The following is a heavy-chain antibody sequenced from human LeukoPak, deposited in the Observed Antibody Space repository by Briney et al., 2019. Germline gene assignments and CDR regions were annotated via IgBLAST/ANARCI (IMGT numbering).Heavy chain of an antibody. J-gene: IGHJ4*02. D-gene: IGHD3-9*01. CDR3: TREIRYFDWFQADY. V-gene: IGHV3-49*03. Sequence: GRSLRLSCTASGFTFGDHSVSWFRQAPGKGLEWVGFIRSKAYGGTAEYAASVKGRFTISRDDSKSVAYLQMDSLKTEDTAVYYCTREIRYFDWFQADYWGRGTLVTVSS. CDR1: GFTFGDHS. CDR2: IRSKAYGGTA.